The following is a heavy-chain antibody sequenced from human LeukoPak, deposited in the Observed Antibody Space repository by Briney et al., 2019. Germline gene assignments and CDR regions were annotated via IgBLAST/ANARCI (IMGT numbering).Heavy chain of an antibody. Sequence: SETLSLTCTVSGGSISSYYWSWIRQPPGKGLEWIGYIYYSGSTNYNPSLKSRVTISVDTSKNQFSLKLSSVTAADTAVYYCARDGRRGSSWSYYYYGMDVWGQGTTVTVSS. D-gene: IGHD6-13*01. CDR2: IYYSGST. CDR1: GGSISSYY. J-gene: IGHJ6*02. CDR3: ARDGRRGSSWSYYYYGMDV. V-gene: IGHV4-59*01.